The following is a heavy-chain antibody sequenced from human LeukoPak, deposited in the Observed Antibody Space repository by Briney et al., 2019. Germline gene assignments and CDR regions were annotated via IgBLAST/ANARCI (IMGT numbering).Heavy chain of an antibody. CDR1: GGSISSYY. V-gene: IGHV4-4*07. D-gene: IGHD4-17*01. Sequence: KSSETLSLTCTVSGGSISSYYWSWIRQPAGKGLEWIGRIYTSGSTNYNPSLKSRVTMSVDTSKNQFSLKLSSVTAADTAVYYCARARSDYGDYTPTSDYWGQGTLVTVSS. CDR2: IYTSGST. CDR3: ARARSDYGDYTPTSDY. J-gene: IGHJ4*02.